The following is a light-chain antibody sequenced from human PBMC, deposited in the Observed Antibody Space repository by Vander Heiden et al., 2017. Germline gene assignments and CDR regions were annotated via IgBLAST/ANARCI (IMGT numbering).Light chain of an antibody. CDR3: QQDDSTPRT. Sequence: DIVMTQSPDSLAVSLGARATINCKSRQSVLYSSNNKNYLGWYQQKAGQPPKLLIYWASTRESGVPDRFSGSGSGTDFTLTISSLQAEDVAVYYCQQDDSTPRTFGQGTKVEIK. CDR1: QSVLYSSNNKNY. J-gene: IGKJ1*01. CDR2: WAS. V-gene: IGKV4-1*01.